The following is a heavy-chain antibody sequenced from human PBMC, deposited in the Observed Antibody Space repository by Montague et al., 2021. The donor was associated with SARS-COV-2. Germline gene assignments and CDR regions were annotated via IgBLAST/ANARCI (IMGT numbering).Heavy chain of an antibody. Sequence: SETLSLTCTVSGYSINSNYYWGWIRQPPGKGLEWIGCSYHSGTTHYHPSLKSRVTISLDTSNDPFSLKVTSVTAADTAVYYCARAPYYGPGKPYQFDYWGRGTLVTVSS. CDR2: SYHSGTT. CDR1: GYSINSNYY. J-gene: IGHJ4*02. D-gene: IGHD3-10*01. V-gene: IGHV4-38-2*02. CDR3: ARAPYYGPGKPYQFDY.